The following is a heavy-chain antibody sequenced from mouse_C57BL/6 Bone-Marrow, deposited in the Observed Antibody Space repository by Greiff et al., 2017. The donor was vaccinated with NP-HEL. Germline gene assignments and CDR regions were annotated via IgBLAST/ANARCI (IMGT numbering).Heavy chain of an antibody. CDR3: ARSGYYYGSSLRGDY. Sequence: VQLQQSGAELVRPGTSVKVSCKASGYAFTNYLIEWVKQRPGQGLEWIGVINPGSGGTNYNEKFKGKATLTADKSSSTAYMQLSSLTSEDSAVYFCARSGYYYGSSLRGDYWGQGTTLTVSS. J-gene: IGHJ2*01. D-gene: IGHD1-1*01. CDR1: GYAFTNYL. CDR2: INPGSGGT. V-gene: IGHV1-54*01.